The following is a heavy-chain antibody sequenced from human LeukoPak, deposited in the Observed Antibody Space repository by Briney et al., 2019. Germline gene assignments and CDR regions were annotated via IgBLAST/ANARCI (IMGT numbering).Heavy chain of an antibody. V-gene: IGHV3-48*03. D-gene: IGHD2-21*01. CDR1: GVILSTYE. CDR2: IHIGSSNI. CDR3: ARERQSCGGDCSDH. Sequence: GGSLRLSCAASGVILSTYEMNWVRQAPGKGLEWISYIHIGSSNICYADSVKGRFTISRDDAKNSLYLQMNSLRAEDTAVYYCARERQSCGGDCSDHWGQGPLVTVSS. J-gene: IGHJ4*02.